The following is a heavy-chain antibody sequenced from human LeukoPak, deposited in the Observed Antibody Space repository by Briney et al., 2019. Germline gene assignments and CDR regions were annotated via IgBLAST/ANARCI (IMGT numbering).Heavy chain of an antibody. CDR1: GXSISSYY. CDR2: IHYSGST. Sequence: SETLSLTCTVSGXSISSYYWSWIRQPPGKGLEWIGYIHYSGSTKYNPSLNSRVTISVDTSKNQFSLTLSSVTAADTAVYFCARRLGGSGSYYYWGQGTLVTVSS. CDR3: ARRLGGSGSYYY. D-gene: IGHD3-10*01. V-gene: IGHV4-59*08. J-gene: IGHJ4*02.